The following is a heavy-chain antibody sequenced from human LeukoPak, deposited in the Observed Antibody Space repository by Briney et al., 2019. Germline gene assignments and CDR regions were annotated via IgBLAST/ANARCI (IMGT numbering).Heavy chain of an antibody. D-gene: IGHD1-26*01. Sequence: PGGSLRLSCVASGFTFRSYGMNWVRQAPGKVLEWVSGIYTNGRDTRYADSVKGRFPISRDNSKNTLYLQMHSLRVEDTAVYYCAHLVWEYVGGLDVWGQGTTVTVSS. CDR1: GFTFRSYG. CDR3: AHLVWEYVGGLDV. J-gene: IGHJ6*02. CDR2: IYTNGRDT. V-gene: IGHV3-23*05.